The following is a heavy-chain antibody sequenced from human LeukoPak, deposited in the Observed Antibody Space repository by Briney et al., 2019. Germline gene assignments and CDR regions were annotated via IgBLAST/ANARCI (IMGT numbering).Heavy chain of an antibody. Sequence: QPGGSLRLSCAASGFTFSSYGMHWVRQAPGKGLEWVAFIRYDGSNKYYADSVKGRFTISRDNSKNTLYLQMNSLRAEDTAVYYCATSMYSTLPSFDYWGQGTLVTVSS. V-gene: IGHV3-30*02. CDR3: ATSMYSTLPSFDY. D-gene: IGHD6-13*01. J-gene: IGHJ4*02. CDR1: GFTFSSYG. CDR2: IRYDGSNK.